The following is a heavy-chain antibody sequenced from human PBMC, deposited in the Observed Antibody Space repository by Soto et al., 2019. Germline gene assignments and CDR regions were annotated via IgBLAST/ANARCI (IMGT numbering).Heavy chain of an antibody. J-gene: IGHJ4*02. D-gene: IGHD3-16*01. Sequence: GGSLRLSCAASGFTFSSSAMGWVRQAPGKGLEWVSAIVPSGDSAYYADSVRGRFTISRDNSKGTLSLQMNSLRAGDTAIYYCAKYDDTTLPNAPFDYWGQGTLVTVSS. CDR2: IVPSGDSA. CDR1: GFTFSSSA. CDR3: AKYDDTTLPNAPFDY. V-gene: IGHV3-23*01.